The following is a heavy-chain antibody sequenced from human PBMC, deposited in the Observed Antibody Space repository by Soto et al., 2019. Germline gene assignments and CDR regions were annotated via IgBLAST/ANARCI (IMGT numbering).Heavy chain of an antibody. CDR2: IYYSGSN. V-gene: IGHV4-30-4*01. Sequence: QVQLRESGPGLVKPSQTLSLTCTVSGVSISSGIYYWNWIRQPPGKGLEWIGHIYYSGSNYYNPSLKSRVTLSLDSSKNQFSLRLSSVTAAATAVYYCATGGGLTYTASGASRPDAFDIWGQGTMVTVSS. D-gene: IGHD2-15*01. CDR1: GVSISSGIYY. J-gene: IGHJ3*02. CDR3: ATGGGLTYTASGASRPDAFDI.